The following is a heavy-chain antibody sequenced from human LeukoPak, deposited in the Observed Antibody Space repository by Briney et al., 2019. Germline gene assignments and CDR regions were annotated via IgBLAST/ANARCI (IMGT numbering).Heavy chain of an antibody. V-gene: IGHV4-59*01. CDR2: IYYSGST. CDR3: ARDTYSSSSRPDQDAFDI. D-gene: IGHD6-6*01. J-gene: IGHJ3*02. CDR1: GGSISSYY. Sequence: NPSETLSLTCTVSGGSISSYYWSWIRQPPGKGLEWIGYIYYSGSTNYNPSLKSRVTISVDTSKNQFSLKLSSVTAADTAVYYCARDTYSSSSRPDQDAFDIWGQGTMVTVSS.